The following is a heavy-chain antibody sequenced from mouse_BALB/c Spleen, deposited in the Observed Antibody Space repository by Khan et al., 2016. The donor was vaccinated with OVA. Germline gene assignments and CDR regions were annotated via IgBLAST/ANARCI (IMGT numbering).Heavy chain of an antibody. CDR2: IWGDGST. J-gene: IGHJ3*01. D-gene: IGHD1-2*01. Sequence: QVQLKQSGPGLVAPSQSLSITCTVSGFSLTDYGVHWVRQSPGKGLEWLGMIWGDGSTDYNSALKSRLSINKDNSKSQVFLKMNSLQTDDTARYYCARELRLGGFAYWGQGTLVTGSA. V-gene: IGHV2-6-7*01. CDR1: GFSLTDYG. CDR3: ARELRLGGFAY.